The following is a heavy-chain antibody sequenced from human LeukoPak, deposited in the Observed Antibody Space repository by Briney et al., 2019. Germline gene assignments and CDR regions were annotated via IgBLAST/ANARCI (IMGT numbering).Heavy chain of an antibody. Sequence: SETLSLTPTVSGGSICSSSYCCGWSRQPPGKGLEWIGSIYYSGSTYYNPSLKSRLNISVDPSKNQSSLRLSSVPAADTAVYYCAKSDYEHAFDIWGQGTMVTVSS. D-gene: IGHD5-12*01. J-gene: IGHJ3*02. CDR3: AKSDYEHAFDI. CDR1: GGSICSSSYC. V-gene: IGHV4-39*07. CDR2: IYYSGST.